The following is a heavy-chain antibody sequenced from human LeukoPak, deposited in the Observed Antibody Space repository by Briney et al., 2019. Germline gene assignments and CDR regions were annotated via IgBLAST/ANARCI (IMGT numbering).Heavy chain of an antibody. CDR1: GGSISSYY. Sequence: PSETLSLTCTVSGGSISSYYWSWIRQPPGKGLEWIGYIYYSGSTNYNASLTNRVTISVDTSKNQFSLKLSSVTAADTAVYYCAREVGYCGGGSCYSYFDYWGQGTLVTVSS. V-gene: IGHV4-59*01. CDR3: AREVGYCGGGSCYSYFDY. J-gene: IGHJ4*02. D-gene: IGHD2-15*01. CDR2: IYYSGST.